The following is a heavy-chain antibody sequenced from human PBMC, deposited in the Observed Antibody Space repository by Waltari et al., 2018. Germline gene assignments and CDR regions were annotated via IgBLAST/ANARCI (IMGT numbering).Heavy chain of an antibody. Sequence: QVQLVQSGAEVKKPGSSVKVSCKASGGTFSSYAISWVRQAPGQGLEWMGGISSIFGTANYAQKFQGRVTITADESTSTAYMELSSLRSEDTAGYYCARAILSGYSYGCIDYWGQGTLVTVSS. D-gene: IGHD5-18*01. J-gene: IGHJ4*02. CDR2: ISSIFGTA. V-gene: IGHV1-69*01. CDR1: GGTFSSYA. CDR3: ARAILSGYSYGCIDY.